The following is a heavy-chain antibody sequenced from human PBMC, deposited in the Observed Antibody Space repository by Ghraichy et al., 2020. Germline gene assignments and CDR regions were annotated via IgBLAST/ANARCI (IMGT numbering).Heavy chain of an antibody. J-gene: IGHJ4*02. CDR3: ARGARPSPRGYDSHFDY. CDR2: VYYGGST. CDR1: GGSLSSGNDY. D-gene: IGHD3-16*01. Sequence: SETLSLTCTVSGGSLSSGNDYWSWIRQPPGQGLEWIGYVYYGGSTNYNPSLKSRLTISADTSKNQFSLKLESVTAADTAVYFCARGARPSPRGYDSHFDYWGQGTLVTVSS. V-gene: IGHV4-61*01.